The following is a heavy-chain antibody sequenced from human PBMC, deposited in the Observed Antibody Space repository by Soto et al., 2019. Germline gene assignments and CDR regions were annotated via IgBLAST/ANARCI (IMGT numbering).Heavy chain of an antibody. CDR1: GLTISGKKY. Sequence: DVQLVESGGGLIQPGESLRLSCAAFGLTISGKKYVAWVRQAPGKGLEWVSGLYDVDGSFYADSARGRFTTSSDSSKTTVYLQMNDLRPDDTAVYYCATWHEREHAYDVWGQGTTVTVS. J-gene: IGHJ3*01. CDR2: LYDVDGS. V-gene: IGHV3-53*01. D-gene: IGHD1-1*01. CDR3: ATWHEREHAYDV.